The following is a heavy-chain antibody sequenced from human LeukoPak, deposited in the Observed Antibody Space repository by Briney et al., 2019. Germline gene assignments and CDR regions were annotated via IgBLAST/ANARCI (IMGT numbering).Heavy chain of an antibody. V-gene: IGHV1-46*01. CDR1: GYTFTSYY. D-gene: IGHD3-10*01. CDR2: IKPSGGST. CDR3: ARDSGNMVRGVIKGMDV. J-gene: IGHJ6*04. Sequence: GASVKVSGKASGYTFTSYYMHWVRQAPGQGLEWMGIIKPSGGSTSYAQKFQGRVTMTRDTSTSTVYMELSSLRSEDTAVYYCARDSGNMVRGVIKGMDVWGKGTTVTVSS.